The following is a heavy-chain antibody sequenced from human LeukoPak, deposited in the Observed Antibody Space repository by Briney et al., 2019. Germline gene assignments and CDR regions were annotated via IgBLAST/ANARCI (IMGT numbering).Heavy chain of an antibody. CDR3: ARRSGNFQADYNFDY. CDR1: GGSISSYY. V-gene: IGHV4-4*07. J-gene: IGHJ4*02. D-gene: IGHD1-26*01. Sequence: SETLSLTCTVSGGSISSYYWSWIRQPAGKGLEWIGRIYTSGSTNYNPSLKSRVTMSVDTSKNQFSLKLSSVTAADTAVYYCARRSGNFQADYNFDYWGQGTLVTVSS. CDR2: IYTSGST.